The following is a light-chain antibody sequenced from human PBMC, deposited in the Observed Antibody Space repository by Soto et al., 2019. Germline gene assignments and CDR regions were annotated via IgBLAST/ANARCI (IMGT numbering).Light chain of an antibody. CDR3: CSYAGSYTYV. CDR1: SSYVGGYNY. V-gene: IGLV2-11*01. J-gene: IGLJ1*01. Sequence: QSVLTQPPSASGSPGQSVTISCTGTSSYVGGYNYVSWYQQHPGKAPKLMIYDVSKRPSGVPDRFSGSKSGNTASLTISGLQAEDEADYYCCSYAGSYTYVFGTGTKVTVL. CDR2: DVS.